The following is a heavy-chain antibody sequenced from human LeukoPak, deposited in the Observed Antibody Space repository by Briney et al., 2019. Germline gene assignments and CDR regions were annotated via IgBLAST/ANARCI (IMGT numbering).Heavy chain of an antibody. J-gene: IGHJ6*02. D-gene: IGHD2-15*01. Sequence: PGGSLRLSCAASGFTFSSYWMSWVRQAPGKGLEWVANIKQDGSEKYYVDSVKGRFTISRDNAKNSLYLQMNSLRAEDTAVYYCARADCSGGSCYYYYYGMDVWGQGTTVTVSS. V-gene: IGHV3-7*01. CDR1: GFTFSSYW. CDR3: ARADCSGGSCYYYYYGMDV. CDR2: IKQDGSEK.